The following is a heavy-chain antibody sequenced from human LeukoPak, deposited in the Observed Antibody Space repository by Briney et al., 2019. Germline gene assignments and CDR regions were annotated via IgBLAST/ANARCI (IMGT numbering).Heavy chain of an antibody. Sequence: PGGSLTLSCAVSGFTFSSYSMNWVRQAPGKGLEWVSYISSSSSTIYYADSVKGRFTISRDNAKNSLYLQMNSLRAEDTAVYYCARVGGMVRGVRPHYYYYMDVWGKGTTVTVSS. J-gene: IGHJ6*03. CDR3: ARVGGMVRGVRPHYYYYMDV. D-gene: IGHD3-10*01. CDR1: GFTFSSYS. CDR2: ISSSSSTI. V-gene: IGHV3-48*01.